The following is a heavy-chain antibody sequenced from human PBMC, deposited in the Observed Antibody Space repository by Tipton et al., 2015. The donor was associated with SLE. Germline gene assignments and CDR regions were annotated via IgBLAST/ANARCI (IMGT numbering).Heavy chain of an antibody. J-gene: IGHJ1*01. CDR3: ATPHSGVWPRYFQQ. CDR2: IYPGDSDT. Sequence: VQLVQSGAEVKKPGESLKISCKVSGYSFVNYWIGWVRQMPGKGLEWMGIIYPGDSDTRYSPSFQGQVTISVDKSISTTYLQWRSLKASDSAIYYCATPHSGVWPRYFQQWGQGTLVTVSS. CDR1: GYSFVNYW. D-gene: IGHD2-15*01. V-gene: IGHV5-51*03.